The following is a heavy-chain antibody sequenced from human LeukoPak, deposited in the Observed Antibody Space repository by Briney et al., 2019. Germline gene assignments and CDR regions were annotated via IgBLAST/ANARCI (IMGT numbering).Heavy chain of an antibody. Sequence: SETLSLTCTVSGDSIRTSFWSWIRQPPGKGLEWIANVHYSESANYNPSLKSRVTISLDTPKNQFSLKLSSVTAADTAIYFCARDRRRDLFHAFDIWGQGTTVTVSP. CDR1: GDSIRTSF. CDR2: VHYSESA. CDR3: ARDRRRDLFHAFDI. D-gene: IGHD1-14*01. V-gene: IGHV4-59*01. J-gene: IGHJ3*02.